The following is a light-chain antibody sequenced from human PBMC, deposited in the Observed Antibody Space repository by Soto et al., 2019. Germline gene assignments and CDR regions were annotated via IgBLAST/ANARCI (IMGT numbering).Light chain of an antibody. Sequence: QSVLTQPASVSGSPGQSITTSCTGTSSDVGSYNLVSWYQQHPGKAPKLMIYEVSKRPSGVSNRFSGSKSGNTASLTISGLQAEDEADYYCCSYAGSSTFVYVFGTGTKVTVL. CDR3: CSYAGSSTFVYV. CDR2: EVS. CDR1: SSDVGSYNL. J-gene: IGLJ1*01. V-gene: IGLV2-23*02.